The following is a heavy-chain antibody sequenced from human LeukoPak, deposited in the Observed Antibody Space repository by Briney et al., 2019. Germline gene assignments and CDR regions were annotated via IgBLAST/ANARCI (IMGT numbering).Heavy chain of an antibody. CDR1: GYTFTSYG. CDR3: ARESRNYYDSSGYYYAFDY. J-gene: IGHJ4*02. Sequence: GASVKVSCKASGYTFTSYGISWVRQAPGQGLEWMGWISAYNGNTNYAQKLQGRVTMTTDTSTSTAYMELRSLRSDDTAVYYCARESRNYYDSSGYYYAFDYWGQGTLVTVS. V-gene: IGHV1-18*01. D-gene: IGHD3-22*01. CDR2: ISAYNGNT.